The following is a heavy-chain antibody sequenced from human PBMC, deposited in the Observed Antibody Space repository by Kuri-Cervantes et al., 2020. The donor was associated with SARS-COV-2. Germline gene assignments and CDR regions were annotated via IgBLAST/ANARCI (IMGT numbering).Heavy chain of an antibody. CDR3: ATALIVATVDY. CDR1: GFTFSSYG. D-gene: IGHD5-12*01. Sequence: GESLKISCAASGFTFSSYGMHWVRQAPGKGLEWVAFIRYDGSNKYYADSVKGRFTISRDNSKNTLHLQMNSLRAEDTAVYYCATALIVATVDYWGQGTLVTVSS. V-gene: IGHV3-30*02. CDR2: IRYDGSNK. J-gene: IGHJ4*02.